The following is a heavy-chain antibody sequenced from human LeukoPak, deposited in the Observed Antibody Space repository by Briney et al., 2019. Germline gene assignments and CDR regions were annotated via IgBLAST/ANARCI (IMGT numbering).Heavy chain of an antibody. CDR3: ARLTKGDGATPPPFDY. J-gene: IGHJ4*02. CDR1: GYSFTSYW. Sequence: GESLKISCKGSGYSFTSYWIGWVRQVPGKGLEWMGIIYPGDSDTRYSPSFQGRVTISADKSISTAYLQWSSLKASDTAMYYCARLTKGDGATPPPFDYWGQGTLVTVSS. CDR2: IYPGDSDT. D-gene: IGHD1-26*01. V-gene: IGHV5-51*01.